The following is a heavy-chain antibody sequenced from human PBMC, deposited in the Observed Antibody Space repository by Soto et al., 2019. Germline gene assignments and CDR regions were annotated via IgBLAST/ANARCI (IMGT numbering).Heavy chain of an antibody. CDR1: GFTFSSYA. D-gene: IGHD4-17*01. CDR2: ISGSGGST. V-gene: IGHV3-23*01. Sequence: GGSLRLSCAASGFTFSSYAMSWVRQAPGKGLEWVSAISGSGGSTYYADSVKGRFTISRDNSKNTLYLQMNSLRAEDTAVYYCAKASDYGGPYYYYYMDVWGKGTTVTVSS. J-gene: IGHJ6*03. CDR3: AKASDYGGPYYYYYMDV.